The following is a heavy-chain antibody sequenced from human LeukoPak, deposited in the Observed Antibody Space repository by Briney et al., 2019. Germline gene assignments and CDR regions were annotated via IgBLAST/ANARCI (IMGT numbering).Heavy chain of an antibody. V-gene: IGHV3-30-3*01. CDR3: ARDLTLRFLEWLSTLDY. J-gene: IGHJ4*02. D-gene: IGHD3-3*01. CDR2: ISSDGNNQ. CDR1: GFPFSSYA. Sequence: GSLRLSCVASGFPFSSYAMPWVRRAPGKGLEWVAVISSDGNNQYSADSVKGRFTISRDNSKNTLYLQMNSLRTEDTGVYYCARDLTLRFLEWLSTLDYWGQATLVTVSS.